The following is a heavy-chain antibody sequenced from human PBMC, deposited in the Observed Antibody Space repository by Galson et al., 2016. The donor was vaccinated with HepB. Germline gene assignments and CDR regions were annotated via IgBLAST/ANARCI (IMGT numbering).Heavy chain of an antibody. J-gene: IGHJ5*02. CDR3: ARQGRGCISTYCPIWFDP. CDR2: IYYIGNT. V-gene: IGHV4-39*01. D-gene: IGHD2-2*01. Sequence: SETLSLTCSVSGGSISSSSHFWGWIRQPPGKGLEWIGSIYYIGNTYYNPSLKSRVTISVDASKNQFSLKLSSVTVADTAVYFCARQGRGCISTYCPIWFDPWGQGTLVTVSS. CDR1: GGSISSSSHF.